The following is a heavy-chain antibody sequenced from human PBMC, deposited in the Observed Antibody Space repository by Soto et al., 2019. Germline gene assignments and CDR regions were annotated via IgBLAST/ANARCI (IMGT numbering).Heavy chain of an antibody. J-gene: IGHJ5*02. D-gene: IGHD2-21*01. CDR2: IIPVVGGP. Sequence: QVQLVQSGAEVKKPGSSARVACKTSGDIFNRYTISWVRQAPGLGLEWMGRIIPVVGGPNYAEKFRGRVTITADKATTSVYLEVRSLRSDDTATYYCARAEGGGGSWYAAWGQGTLVTVSS. CDR1: GDIFNRYT. V-gene: IGHV1-69*02. CDR3: ARAEGGGGSWYAA.